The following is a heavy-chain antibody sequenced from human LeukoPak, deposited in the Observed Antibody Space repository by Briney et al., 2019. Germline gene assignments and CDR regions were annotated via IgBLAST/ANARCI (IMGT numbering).Heavy chain of an antibody. V-gene: IGHV4-59*01. Sequence: SETLSLTCTVSGGSISSYYWSWIRQPPGKGLEWIGYIYYSGSTNCNPSLKSRVTISVDTSKNQFSLKLSSVTAADTAVYYCAXXXSYXYGSGSCYAFDIWGQGTMVTVSS. CDR3: AXXXSYXYGSGSCYAFDI. J-gene: IGHJ3*02. CDR1: GGSISSYY. D-gene: IGHD3-10*01. CDR2: IYYSGST.